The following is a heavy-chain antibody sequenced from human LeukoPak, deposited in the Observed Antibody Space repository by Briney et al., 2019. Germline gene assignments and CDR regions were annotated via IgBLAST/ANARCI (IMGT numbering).Heavy chain of an antibody. D-gene: IGHD3-22*01. CDR3: ARDGRGYYDSGGYSVY. CDR2: LYSGGNR. Sequence: GGSLRLSCAASGFNVSSKYMSWVRQAPGKGLEWVSVLYSGGNRDYADSVKGRFTVSRDNSKNTLFLQMNSLRAEDTAVYYRARDGRGYYDSGGYSVYWGQGTLVTVSS. J-gene: IGHJ4*02. CDR1: GFNVSSKY. V-gene: IGHV3-66*01.